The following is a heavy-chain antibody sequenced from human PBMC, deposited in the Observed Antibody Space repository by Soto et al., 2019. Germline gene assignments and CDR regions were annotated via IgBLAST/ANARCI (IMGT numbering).Heavy chain of an antibody. V-gene: IGHV4-59*01. Sequence: QVQLQESGPGLVKPSETLSLTCTVSGGSISSYYWSWIRQPPGKGLEWIGYIYYSGSTNYNPSLKSRVTISVDTSKNQFSLKLSSVTAADTAVYYCARGVPRWLQLGRFDYWGQGTLVTVSS. J-gene: IGHJ4*02. CDR2: IYYSGST. D-gene: IGHD5-12*01. CDR3: ARGVPRWLQLGRFDY. CDR1: GGSISSYY.